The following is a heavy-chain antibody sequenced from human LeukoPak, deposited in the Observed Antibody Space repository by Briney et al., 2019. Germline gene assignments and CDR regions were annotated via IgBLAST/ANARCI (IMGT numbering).Heavy chain of an antibody. D-gene: IGHD4-23*01. Sequence: PSETLSLTCTVSGASISDHYWSWIWHPAGKGLERVGRVHTSGSSVYNPSLKSRITMSVDTSRNQFSLKLTSVTAPDTAVYYCARHLSFVGGNGDYSVCDAFDTWGQGTMVTVSS. CDR2: VHTSGSS. J-gene: IGHJ3*02. V-gene: IGHV4-4*07. CDR3: ARHLSFVGGNGDYSVCDAFDT. CDR1: GASISDHY.